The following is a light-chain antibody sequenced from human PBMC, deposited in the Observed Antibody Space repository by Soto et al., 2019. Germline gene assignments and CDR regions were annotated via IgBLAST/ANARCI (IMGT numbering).Light chain of an antibody. Sequence: EVLLTQSPGSLSLSAGDRVTLTYRASQSISSYLAWYQQKPGQAPRLLIYGASNRASGIPDRFSGSGSGTEFTLTISSLEPDDFAVYYCQQYGSSRTFGEGTKVDI. CDR1: QSISSY. CDR2: GAS. CDR3: QQYGSSRT. V-gene: IGKV3-20*01. J-gene: IGKJ4*02.